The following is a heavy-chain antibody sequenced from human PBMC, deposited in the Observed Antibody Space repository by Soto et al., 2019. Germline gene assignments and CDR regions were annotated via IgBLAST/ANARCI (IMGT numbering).Heavy chain of an antibody. CDR2: IYYSGST. J-gene: IGHJ6*02. Sequence: QVQLQESGPGLVKPSQTLSLTCTVSGGSISSGGYYWSWIRQHPGKGLEWIGYIYYSGSTYYNPSLQXXVXIXXDTSNNQFSLKLSSVTAADPAVYYCARDQASGMDVWGQGTTVTVSS. CDR1: GGSISSGGYY. CDR3: ARDQASGMDV. V-gene: IGHV4-31*01.